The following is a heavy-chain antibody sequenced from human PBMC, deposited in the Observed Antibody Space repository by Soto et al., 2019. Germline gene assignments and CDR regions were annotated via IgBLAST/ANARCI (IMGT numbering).Heavy chain of an antibody. Sequence: QVQLVQSGAEVKQPGASVKTSCTSSGYLFTNYFFHWVRLAPGQGLQWIVIFNPSFGSSGTAQKFQRRVSTSIDSSRTTVYIEGSSLRLEATGVYFCARGGSVVFGPEKKQVDQDGMDLWGQGTTGNVS. V-gene: IGHV1-46*01. CDR2: FNPSFGSS. CDR3: ARGGSVVFGPEKKQVDQDGMDL. CDR1: GYLFTNYF. D-gene: IGHD3-10*01. J-gene: IGHJ6*02.